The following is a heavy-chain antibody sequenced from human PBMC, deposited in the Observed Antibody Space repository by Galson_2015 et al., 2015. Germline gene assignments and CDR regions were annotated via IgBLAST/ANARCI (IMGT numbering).Heavy chain of an antibody. V-gene: IGHV3-23*01. D-gene: IGHD1-1*01. CDR3: AKRRPLLVRNILTYYFDY. J-gene: IGHJ4*02. CDR2: ISGSGGST. CDR1: GFTFSNYA. Sequence: SLRLSCAASGFTFSNYAMSWVRQAPGKGLEWVSGISGSGGSTYYADSVKGRFTISRDNSKNTLYLQMNSLRAEDTAIYYCAKRRPLLVRNILTYYFDYWGQGTLVTVSS.